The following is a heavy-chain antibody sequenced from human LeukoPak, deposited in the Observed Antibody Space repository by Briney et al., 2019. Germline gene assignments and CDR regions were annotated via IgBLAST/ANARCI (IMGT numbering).Heavy chain of an antibody. Sequence: GGSLRPSCAASGFTFSSHWMSWVRQVAGKGLEWVANIREDGSEKYYVDSVKGRFTISRDNAKNSLFLQMNSLRAEDTAVYYCARDSRYSRGVGDFDYWGQGTLVIVSS. D-gene: IGHD5-18*01. CDR2: IREDGSEK. CDR1: GFTFSSHW. CDR3: ARDSRYSRGVGDFDY. J-gene: IGHJ4*02. V-gene: IGHV3-7*03.